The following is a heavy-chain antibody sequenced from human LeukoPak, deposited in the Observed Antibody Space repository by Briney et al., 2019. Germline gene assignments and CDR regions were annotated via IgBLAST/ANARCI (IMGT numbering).Heavy chain of an antibody. D-gene: IGHD3-9*01. J-gene: IGHJ4*02. Sequence: SETLSLTYTLAGGSIGSHYWSWIRQPPGKGLEWIGYIYYSGSTNYNPSLKSRVTISVYPSKNQFSLKLSSVTAADTAVYYCARWGAGFDWFFAPFDDWGQEVLVTVSS. V-gene: IGHV4-59*08. CDR2: IYYSGST. CDR3: ARWGAGFDWFFAPFDD. CDR1: GGSIGSHY.